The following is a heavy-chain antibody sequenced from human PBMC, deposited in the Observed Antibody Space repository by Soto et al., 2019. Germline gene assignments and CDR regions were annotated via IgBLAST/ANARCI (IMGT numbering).Heavy chain of an antibody. D-gene: IGHD2-15*01. Sequence: PSETLSLTCTVSGGSISSGGYYLSWIRQHPGKGLEWIGYISYSGSTYYNPSLKSRVTISVDTSKNQFSLKLTSVTAADTAVYYCAREGYCSGGSCSGRFFNYWGQGTLVIVSS. J-gene: IGHJ4*02. V-gene: IGHV4-31*03. CDR1: GGSISSGGYY. CDR3: AREGYCSGGSCSGRFFNY. CDR2: ISYSGST.